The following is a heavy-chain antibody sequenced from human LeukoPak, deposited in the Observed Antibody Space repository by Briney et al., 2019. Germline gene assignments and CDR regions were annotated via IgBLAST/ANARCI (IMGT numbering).Heavy chain of an antibody. J-gene: IGHJ6*03. V-gene: IGHV3-21*01. D-gene: IGHD2-15*01. CDR1: GFTFSSYT. Sequence: GGSLRLSCAASGFTFSSYTLNWIRQAPGKGLEWVSSISSSSSYIYYADSVKGRFTISRDDAKNSLYLQMNSLRAEDTAVYYCARAGYCSGGSCSLYYYYYMDVWGKGTTVTVSS. CDR3: ARAGYCSGGSCSLYYYYYMDV. CDR2: ISSSSSYI.